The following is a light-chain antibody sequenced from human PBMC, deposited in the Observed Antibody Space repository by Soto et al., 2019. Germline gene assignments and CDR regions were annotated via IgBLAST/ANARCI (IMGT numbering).Light chain of an antibody. CDR2: GAS. J-gene: IGKJ1*01. Sequence: EIVLTQSPGTLSLSPGERAALSCRASQSVNNDYLAWYHQKPGRAPRLVIYGASKRATGIPDRFSGSGSGTDFTLTISRLEHEDFAVYYCQQYGSSQWTFGQGTNVEIK. CDR1: QSVNNDY. CDR3: QQYGSSQWT. V-gene: IGKV3-20*01.